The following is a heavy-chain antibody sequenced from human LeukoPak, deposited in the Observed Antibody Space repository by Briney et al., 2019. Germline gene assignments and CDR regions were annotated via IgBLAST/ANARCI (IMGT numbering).Heavy chain of an antibody. J-gene: IGHJ4*02. V-gene: IGHV1-69*13. CDR3: ARDPVAGPPYYFDY. Sequence: GASVKVSCKASGGTFSSYAISWVRQAPGQGLEWMGGIIPIFGTANYAQKFQGRVTITADESTSTAYMELSSLRSEDTAVYYCARDPVAGPPYYFDYWGQGTLVTVSS. CDR2: IIPIFGTA. D-gene: IGHD6-19*01. CDR1: GGTFSSYA.